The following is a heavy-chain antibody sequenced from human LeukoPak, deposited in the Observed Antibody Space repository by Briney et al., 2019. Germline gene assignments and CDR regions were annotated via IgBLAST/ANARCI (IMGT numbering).Heavy chain of an antibody. CDR3: ARLSITIFGVFDY. CDR2: IYYSGST. D-gene: IGHD3-3*01. V-gene: IGHV4-59*12. CDR1: GGSISSYY. Sequence: SETLSLTCTVSGGSISSYYWSWIRQPPGKGLEWIGYIYYSGSTNYNPSLKSRVTISVDTSKNQFSLKLSSVTAADTAVYYCARLSITIFGVFDYWGQGTLVTVSS. J-gene: IGHJ4*02.